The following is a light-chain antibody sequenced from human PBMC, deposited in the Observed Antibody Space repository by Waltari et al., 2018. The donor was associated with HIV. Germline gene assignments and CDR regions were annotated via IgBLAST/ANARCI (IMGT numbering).Light chain of an antibody. CDR2: GES. Sequence: EIVMTQSPVTMSVSQGERATLSCRASQSVDAMLAWYQQKPGQAPRLLIYGESKRDTGVPVRFSGSGSGTEFTLTISSLQSEDYAVYYCQQYVDWPRTFGQGTKVEVK. V-gene: IGKV3-15*01. CDR3: QQYVDWPRT. J-gene: IGKJ2*01. CDR1: QSVDAM.